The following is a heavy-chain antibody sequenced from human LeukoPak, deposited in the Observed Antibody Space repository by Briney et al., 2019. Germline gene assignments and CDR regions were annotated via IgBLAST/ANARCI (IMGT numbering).Heavy chain of an antibody. CDR2: ITYGGERT. D-gene: IGHD3-3*01. CDR3: AEGGGSGRFGY. Sequence: GGSLRLSCAPSGFFFSDYAMSWIRQAPGRGLGWVSTITYGGERTYFADSVKGRFTVSRDNSKNTLYLQMDGLRAEDTATYYCAEGGGSGRFGYWGQGTLVTVSS. CDR1: GFFFSDYA. V-gene: IGHV3-23*01. J-gene: IGHJ4*02.